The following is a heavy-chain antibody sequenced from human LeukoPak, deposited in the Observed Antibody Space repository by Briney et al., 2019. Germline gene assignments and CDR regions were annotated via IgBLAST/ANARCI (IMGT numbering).Heavy chain of an antibody. J-gene: IGHJ4*02. D-gene: IGHD5-18*01. CDR3: ARGVDTAMDY. Sequence: SETLSLTCTVSGGSISSYYWSWIRQPPGKGLEWIGEINHSGSTNYNPSLKSRVTISVDTSKNQFSLKLSSVTAADTAVYYCARGVDTAMDYWGQGTLVTVSS. V-gene: IGHV4-34*01. CDR1: GGSISSYY. CDR2: INHSGST.